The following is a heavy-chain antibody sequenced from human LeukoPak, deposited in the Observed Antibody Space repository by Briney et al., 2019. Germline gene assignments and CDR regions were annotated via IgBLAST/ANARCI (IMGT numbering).Heavy chain of an antibody. CDR1: GGSISSGGYY. V-gene: IGHV4-30-2*01. CDR3: ARDSRPDAFDI. CDR2: IYHSGST. Sequence: TSQTLSLTCTVSGGSISSGGYYWSWIRQPPGKGLEWIGYIYHSGSTYYNPSLKSRVTISVDRSKNQFSLKLSSVTAADTAVYYCARDSRPDAFDIWGQGTMVTVSS. J-gene: IGHJ3*02.